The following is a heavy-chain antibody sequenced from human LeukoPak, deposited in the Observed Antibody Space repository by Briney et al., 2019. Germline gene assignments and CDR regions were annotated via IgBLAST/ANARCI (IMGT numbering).Heavy chain of an antibody. J-gene: IGHJ4*02. Sequence: GGTLRLSCVASGFTFSSYGKNWVRQAPGKGLEWVSSISSSSSYIYYADSVKGRFTISRDNAKNSLYLQMNSLRAEDTAVYYCARDIYYDSSGYYHILIDYWGQGTLVTVSS. CDR2: ISSSSSYI. CDR1: GFTFSSYG. D-gene: IGHD3-22*01. CDR3: ARDIYYDSSGYYHILIDY. V-gene: IGHV3-21*01.